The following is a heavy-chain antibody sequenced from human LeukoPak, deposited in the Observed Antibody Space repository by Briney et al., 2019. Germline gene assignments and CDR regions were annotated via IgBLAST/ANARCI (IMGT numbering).Heavy chain of an antibody. Sequence: GGSLRLSCAASGFIFSSNSMNWVRQAPGKGLEWVSSISSSSSYIYYADSVKGRFTISRDNAKNSLYLQMNSLRAEDTAVYYCASRRYCDFWSGYFGTYMDVWGKGTTVTVSS. CDR1: GFIFSSNS. CDR2: ISSSSSYI. J-gene: IGHJ6*03. D-gene: IGHD3-3*01. CDR3: ASRRYCDFWSGYFGTYMDV. V-gene: IGHV3-21*01.